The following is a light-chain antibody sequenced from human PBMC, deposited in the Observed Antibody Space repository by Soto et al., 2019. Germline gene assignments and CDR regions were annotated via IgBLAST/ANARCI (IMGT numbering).Light chain of an antibody. J-gene: IGKJ2*01. CDR2: KVS. V-gene: IGKV2-30*01. Sequence: DVVMTQSPLSLPVTLGQPASISCRSSQSLAYSDGNTYLNWFQQRPGQSPRRLIYKVSNRVSGVPDRFSGSGSGTHFTLKISRVEAEDVGVYFCMQGTHWPPYTFGQGTKLEIK. CDR1: QSLAYSDGNTY. CDR3: MQGTHWPPYT.